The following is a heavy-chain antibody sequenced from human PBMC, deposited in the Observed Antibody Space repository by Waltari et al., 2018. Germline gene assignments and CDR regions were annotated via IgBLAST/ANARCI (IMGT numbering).Heavy chain of an antibody. V-gene: IGHV1-69-2*01. D-gene: IGHD6-13*01. CDR1: GYTFTAYY. CDR2: VDPEDGET. CDR3: ARDGVPAAGD. J-gene: IGHJ4*02. Sequence: VQLVQSGAEVKKPGATVKISCKASGYTFTAYYMPWMQQAPGKGLEWMGRVDPEDGETIYAEKFQGRVTITADTSTDTAYMELSSLRSEDTAVYYCARDGVPAAGDWGQGTLVTVSS.